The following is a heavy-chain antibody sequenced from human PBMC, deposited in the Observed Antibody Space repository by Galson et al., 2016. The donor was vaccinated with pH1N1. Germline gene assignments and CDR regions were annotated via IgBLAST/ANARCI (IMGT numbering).Heavy chain of an antibody. CDR2: IVPITGVT. CDR3: APGGDDYGGNPHWFDP. D-gene: IGHD4-23*01. CDR1: GGTFSTYV. V-gene: IGHV1-69*04. Sequence: SVKVSCKASGGTFSTYVIIWVRQAPGQGLEWMGRIVPITGVTNYAQKFQDRVTITADESTSTAYMELSSLRSEDTGVYYCAPGGDDYGGNPHWFDPWGQGTLATVSS. J-gene: IGHJ5*02.